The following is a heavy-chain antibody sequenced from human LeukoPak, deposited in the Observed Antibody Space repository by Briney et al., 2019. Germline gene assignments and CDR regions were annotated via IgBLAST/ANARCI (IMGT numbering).Heavy chain of an antibody. CDR3: VRGLDYDVAWVN. J-gene: IGHJ1*01. V-gene: IGHV3-48*03. D-gene: IGHD3-16*01. CDR2: ISSSGSTL. Sequence: GGCPTPACVVSGSTDSSFTMNWGRQAPGRGLEWVSYISSSGSTLYYADSVKGRFSISRDNAKNSLYLQMNSLRAEDTAVYYCVRGLDYDVAWVNWGQGALVTVSS. CDR1: GSTDSSFT.